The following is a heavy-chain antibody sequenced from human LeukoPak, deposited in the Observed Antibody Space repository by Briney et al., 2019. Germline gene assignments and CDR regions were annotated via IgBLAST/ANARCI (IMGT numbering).Heavy chain of an antibody. CDR1: GGSFSGYY. V-gene: IGHV4-34*01. Sequence: KPSETLSLTCGVYGGSFSGYYWSWIRQPPGKGLEWIGEINHSGTTNYNPSLKSRVTISVDTSKNQFSLKLSSVTAADTAVYYCARRGSLDAFDIWGQGTMVTVSS. D-gene: IGHD3-16*01. CDR2: INHSGTT. CDR3: ARRGSLDAFDI. J-gene: IGHJ3*02.